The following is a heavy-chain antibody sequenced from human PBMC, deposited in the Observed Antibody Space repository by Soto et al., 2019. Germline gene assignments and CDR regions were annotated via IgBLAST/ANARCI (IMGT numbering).Heavy chain of an antibody. CDR2: ISSSSSYI. CDR1: GFTFSSYS. CDR3: ARGRVDTAMVPPWYFDY. D-gene: IGHD5-18*01. J-gene: IGHJ4*02. Sequence: GGSLRLSCAASGFTFSSYSMNWVRQAPGKGLEWVSSISSSSSYIYYADSVKGRFTISRDNAKNSLYLQMNSLRAEDTAVYYCARGRVDTAMVPPWYFDYWGQGTLVTVSS. V-gene: IGHV3-21*01.